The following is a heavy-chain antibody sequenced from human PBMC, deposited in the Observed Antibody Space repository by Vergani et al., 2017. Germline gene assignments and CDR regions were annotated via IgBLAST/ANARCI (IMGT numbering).Heavy chain of an antibody. CDR3: ARVGASSSRDYFDC. CDR2: INPNSGST. J-gene: IGHJ4*02. V-gene: IGHV1-2*02. D-gene: IGHD2-2*01. CDR1: GYTFTDYF. Sequence: QVQLVQSGAEVKKPGASVKVSCKASGYTFTDYFMHWVRQAPGQGLEWMGWINPNSGSTNYAQKFQGRVTMTRDTSISTAYMELSNLRSDDTAVYYCARVGASSSRDYFDCWLEQTL.